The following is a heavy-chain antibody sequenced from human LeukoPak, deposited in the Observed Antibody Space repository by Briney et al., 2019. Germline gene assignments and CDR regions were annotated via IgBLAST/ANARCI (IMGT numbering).Heavy chain of an antibody. CDR1: GFTFSSYG. Sequence: GGSLRLSCAASGFTFSSYGVHWVRQAPGKGLEWVSSISSSSYIYYADSVKGRFTISRDNAKNSLYLQMNSLRAEDTAVYYCAREIPSYYYDSSGFDYWGQGTLVTVSS. CDR2: ISSSSYI. D-gene: IGHD3-22*01. V-gene: IGHV3-21*01. J-gene: IGHJ4*02. CDR3: AREIPSYYYDSSGFDY.